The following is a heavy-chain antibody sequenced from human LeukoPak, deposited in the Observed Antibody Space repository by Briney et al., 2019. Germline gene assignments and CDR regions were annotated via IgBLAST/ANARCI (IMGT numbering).Heavy chain of an antibody. J-gene: IGHJ4*02. D-gene: IGHD6-19*01. Sequence: GGSLRLPCAASGFTFSSYAMHWVRQAPGKGLEWVAVISYDGSNKYYADSVKGRFTISRDNSKNTLYLQMNSLRAEDTAVYYCARDGLLGIAVAGTWLDYWGQGTLVTVSS. CDR2: ISYDGSNK. V-gene: IGHV3-30-3*01. CDR3: ARDGLLGIAVAGTWLDY. CDR1: GFTFSSYA.